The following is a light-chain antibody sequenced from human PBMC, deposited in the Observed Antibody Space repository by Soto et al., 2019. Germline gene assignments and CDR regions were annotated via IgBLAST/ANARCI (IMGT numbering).Light chain of an antibody. CDR2: DTS. CDR3: LLFYGGIWV. CDR1: TGAVTSDNH. V-gene: IGLV7-43*01. Sequence: QAVVTQEPSLTVSPGGAVTLTCASSTGAVTSDNHPNWFQQKPGQAPRALIYDTSKKNSWTPARFLGSLLGGKAALTLSSVQPEDEADYYCLLFYGGIWVFGGGTQLTVL. J-gene: IGLJ3*02.